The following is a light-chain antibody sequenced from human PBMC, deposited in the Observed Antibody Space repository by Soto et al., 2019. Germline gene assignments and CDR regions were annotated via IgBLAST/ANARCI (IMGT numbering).Light chain of an antibody. CDR1: SSNIGSNA. Sequence: QPVLTQPPSASGTPGQRVTISCSGSSSNIGSNAVNWYQQLPGTAPKLLIYSNNQRHSGVPDRFSGSKSGTSASLAISGLQSEDEADYSCSAWDDSLNGPVFGTGTKLTVL. V-gene: IGLV1-44*01. J-gene: IGLJ1*01. CDR2: SNN. CDR3: SAWDDSLNGPV.